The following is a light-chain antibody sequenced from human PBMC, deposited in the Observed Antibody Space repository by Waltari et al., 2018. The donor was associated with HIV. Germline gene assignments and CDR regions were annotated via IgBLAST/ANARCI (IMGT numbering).Light chain of an antibody. CDR3: CSYGGSSNWL. CDR1: SSDIGNYNL. CDR2: EGI. Sequence: QSALTQPASVSGSPGQSITISCTGTSSDIGNYNLVSWYQQHPGKAPKLIIYEGIKRPSGVSNRIAGSKSAYTASLTISGLHAEDEADYYCCSYGGSSNWLFGGGTKLTVL. V-gene: IGLV2-23*01. J-gene: IGLJ2*01.